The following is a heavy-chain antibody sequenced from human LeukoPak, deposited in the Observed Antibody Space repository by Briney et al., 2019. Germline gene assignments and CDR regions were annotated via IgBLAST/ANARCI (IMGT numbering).Heavy chain of an antibody. CDR1: GFTFSSYW. Sequence: GGSLRLSCAASGFTFSSYWMSWVRQALGKGLEWVANIKQDGSEKYYVDSVKGRFTISRDNAKDSLYLQMNSLRAEDTAVYFCARVRRAKRQNRYYFYYYMDVWGKGTTVTVSS. D-gene: IGHD1-14*01. CDR2: IKQDGSEK. CDR3: ARVRRAKRQNRYYFYYYMDV. V-gene: IGHV3-7*01. J-gene: IGHJ6*03.